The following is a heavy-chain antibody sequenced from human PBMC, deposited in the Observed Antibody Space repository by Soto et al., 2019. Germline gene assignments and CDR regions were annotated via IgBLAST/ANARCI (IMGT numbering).Heavy chain of an antibody. D-gene: IGHD3-22*01. Sequence: PGGSLRLSCAASGFTVSSNYMSWVRQAPGKGLEWVSVIYSGGSTYYADSVKGRFTISRDNSKNTLYLQMNSLRAEDTAVYYCARDWSGKDYYDSSGNAFDIWGQGTMVTVSS. CDR3: ARDWSGKDYYDSSGNAFDI. V-gene: IGHV3-66*01. J-gene: IGHJ3*02. CDR2: IYSGGST. CDR1: GFTVSSNY.